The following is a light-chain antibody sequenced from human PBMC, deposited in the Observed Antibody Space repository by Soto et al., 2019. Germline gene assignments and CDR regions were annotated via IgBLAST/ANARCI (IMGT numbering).Light chain of an antibody. CDR1: SSDVGGYNY. J-gene: IGLJ1*01. Sequence: QSVLAQPASVSGSPGQSITISCPGTSSDVGGYNYVSWYQQHPGKAPKLMIYEVSNRPSGVSNRFSGSKSGNTASLTISGLQAEDEAYYYCSSYTSSSTLVFGTGTKVTVL. CDR2: EVS. V-gene: IGLV2-14*01. CDR3: SSYTSSSTLV.